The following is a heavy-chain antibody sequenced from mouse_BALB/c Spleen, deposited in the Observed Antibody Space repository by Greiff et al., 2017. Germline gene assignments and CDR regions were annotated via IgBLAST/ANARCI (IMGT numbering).Heavy chain of an antibody. CDR2: INSNGGST. CDR1: GFTFSSYG. Sequence: DVKLVESGGGLVQPGGSLKLSCAASGFTFSSYGMSWVRQTPDKRLELVATINSNGGSTYYPDSVKGRFTISRDNAKNTLYLQMSSLKSEDTAMYYCARVPYYYGYDYWGQGTTLTVSS. J-gene: IGHJ2*01. D-gene: IGHD1-2*01. V-gene: IGHV5-6-3*01. CDR3: ARVPYYYGYDY.